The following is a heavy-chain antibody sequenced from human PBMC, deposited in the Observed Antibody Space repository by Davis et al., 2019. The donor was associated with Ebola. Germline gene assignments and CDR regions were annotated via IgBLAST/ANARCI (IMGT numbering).Heavy chain of an antibody. CDR3: ARGPSTVGFDP. D-gene: IGHD1-26*01. CDR2: INHSGST. Sequence: AETLSLSCAVYGGSFSGYYWSWIRQPPGKGLDWIGEINHSGSTNYNPSLKSRVTISVDTSKNQFSLKLSSVTAAGTAVYYCARGPSTVGFDPWGQGTLVTVSS. V-gene: IGHV4-34*01. CDR1: GGSFSGYY. J-gene: IGHJ5*02.